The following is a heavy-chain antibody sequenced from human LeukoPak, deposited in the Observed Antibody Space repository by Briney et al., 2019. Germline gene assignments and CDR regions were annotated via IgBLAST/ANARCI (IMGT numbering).Heavy chain of an antibody. J-gene: IGHJ4*02. V-gene: IGHV3-23*01. CDR3: AKSMWVAVGATVY. CDR2: ISGSGGST. CDR1: GFTFSSYA. Sequence: GGSLRLSCAASGFTFSSYAMSWVRQAPGKGLEWVSAISGSGGSTYYADSVKGRFTISRDNSKNTLYLQTNSLRAEDTAVYYCAKSMWVAVGATVYWGQGTLVTVSS. D-gene: IGHD1-26*01.